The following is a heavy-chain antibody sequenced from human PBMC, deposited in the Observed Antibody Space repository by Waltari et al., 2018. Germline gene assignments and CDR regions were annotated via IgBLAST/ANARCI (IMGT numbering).Heavy chain of an antibody. V-gene: IGHV1-2*06. D-gene: IGHD2-2*02. Sequence: QVQLVQSGAEVKKPGASVKVSCKASGYTFTGYYPHWVRQAPGQGLEWMGRINPNSGGTNYAQKFQGRVTMTRDTSISTAYMELSRLRSDDTAVYYCARDRSRLPAAIGYWGQGTLVTVSS. CDR2: INPNSGGT. J-gene: IGHJ4*02. CDR3: ARDRSRLPAAIGY. CDR1: GYTFTGYY.